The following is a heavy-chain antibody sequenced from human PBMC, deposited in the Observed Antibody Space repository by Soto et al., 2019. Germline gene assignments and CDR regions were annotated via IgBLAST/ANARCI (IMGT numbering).Heavy chain of an antibody. CDR3: ARVKTYYYDSSGYYYADAFDI. CDR1: GYTFTSYG. J-gene: IGHJ3*02. Sequence: ASVKVSCKASGYTFTSYGISWVRQAPGQGLEWMGWISAYNGNTNYAQKLQGRVTMTTDTSTSTAYMELRSLRSDDTAVYYCARVKTYYYDSSGYYYADAFDIWGQGTMVTVSS. V-gene: IGHV1-18*01. CDR2: ISAYNGNT. D-gene: IGHD3-22*01.